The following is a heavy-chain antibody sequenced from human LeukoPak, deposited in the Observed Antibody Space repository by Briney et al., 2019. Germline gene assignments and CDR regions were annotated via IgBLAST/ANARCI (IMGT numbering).Heavy chain of an antibody. V-gene: IGHV3-9*01. CDR2: ISWNSGSI. CDR1: GFTFDDYA. Sequence: GGSLRLSCAASGFTFDDYAMHWVRQAPGKGLEWVSGISWNSGSIGYADSVKGRFTISRDNAKNSLYLQMNGLRAEDTALYYCAKDIARYFGWLFPSYYFDYWGQGTLVTVSS. CDR3: AKDIARYFGWLFPSYYFDY. J-gene: IGHJ4*02. D-gene: IGHD3-9*01.